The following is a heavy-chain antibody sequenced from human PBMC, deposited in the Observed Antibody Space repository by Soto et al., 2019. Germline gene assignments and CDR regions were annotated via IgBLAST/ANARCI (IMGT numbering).Heavy chain of an antibody. V-gene: IGHV3-21*01. CDR2: ISSSSSYI. Sequence: EVQLVESGGGLVKPGGSLRLSCAASGFTFSSYSMNWVRQAPGKGLEWVSSISSSSSYIYYADSVKGRFTISRDNAKNSLYMQMNSLRAEDTAVYYCARDVRIAAARERDDYWGQGTLVTVSS. CDR1: GFTFSSYS. D-gene: IGHD6-13*01. J-gene: IGHJ4*02. CDR3: ARDVRIAAARERDDY.